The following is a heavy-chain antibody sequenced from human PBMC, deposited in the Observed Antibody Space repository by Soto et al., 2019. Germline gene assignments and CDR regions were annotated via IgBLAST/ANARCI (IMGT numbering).Heavy chain of an antibody. D-gene: IGHD3-16*01. CDR1: GGTFSSYA. CDR3: ARDGGKWPAKEAGHNWFDP. J-gene: IGHJ5*02. Sequence: QVQLVQSGAEVKKPGSSVKVSCKASGGTFSSYAISWVRQAPGQGLEWMGGIIPIFGTANYAQKFQGRVTITADESTSTAYMELSSLRSEYTAVYYCARDGGKWPAKEAGHNWFDPWGQGTLVTVSS. CDR2: IIPIFGTA. V-gene: IGHV1-69*01.